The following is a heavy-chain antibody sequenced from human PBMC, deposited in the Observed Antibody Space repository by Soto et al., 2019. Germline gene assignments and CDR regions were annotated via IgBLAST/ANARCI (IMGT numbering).Heavy chain of an antibody. CDR2: ISSSSSYI. CDR3: ARLNDSSGYFFDY. CDR1: GFTFSSYS. Sequence: PWGSLRLSCAASGFTFSSYSMNWVRQAPGKGLEWVSSISSSSSYIYYADSVKGRFTISRDNAKNSLYLQMNSLRAEDTAVYYCARLNDSSGYFFDYWGQGTLVTVSS. V-gene: IGHV3-21*01. J-gene: IGHJ4*02. D-gene: IGHD3-22*01.